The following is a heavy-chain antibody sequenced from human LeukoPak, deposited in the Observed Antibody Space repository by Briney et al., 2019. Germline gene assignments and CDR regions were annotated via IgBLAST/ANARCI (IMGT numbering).Heavy chain of an antibody. CDR3: ARVGSGSYFLDGFDI. D-gene: IGHD1-26*01. CDR1: RFTFSTYW. CDR2: MRRDGNEI. J-gene: IGHJ3*02. V-gene: IGHV3-7*01. Sequence: GGSLRLSCSASRFTFSTYWMSWVRQAPGKGLEWVANMRRDGNEIYYLDSVRGRFTISRDNAKNSLYLQMNSLRAEDTAVYYCARVGSGSYFLDGFDIWGQGTMVTVSS.